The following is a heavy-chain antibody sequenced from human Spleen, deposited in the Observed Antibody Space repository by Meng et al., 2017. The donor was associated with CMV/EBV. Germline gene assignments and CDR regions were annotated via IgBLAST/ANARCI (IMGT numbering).Heavy chain of an antibody. Sequence: GGSLRLSCAASGFTFSSYWMSWVRQAPGKGLEWVANIKPDGSEKYYVDSVKGRFTISRDNAKNSLYLQMNSLRAEDTAVYYCARHPLITMILVADNWFDPWGQGTLVTVSS. V-gene: IGHV3-7*01. CDR2: IKPDGSEK. D-gene: IGHD3-22*01. CDR1: GFTFSSYW. CDR3: ARHPLITMILVADNWFDP. J-gene: IGHJ5*02.